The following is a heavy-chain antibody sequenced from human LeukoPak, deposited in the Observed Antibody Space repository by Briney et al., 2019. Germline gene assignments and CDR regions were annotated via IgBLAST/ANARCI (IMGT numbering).Heavy chain of an antibody. J-gene: IGHJ5*02. CDR2: IYYSGST. V-gene: IGHV4-59*08. CDR3: ARQNIPSYWFDP. D-gene: IGHD3-10*01. Sequence: SETLSLICTVSGGAISSYYWSWIRQPPGKGLAWIGYIYYSGSTNYNPSLKSRVTISVDTSKNQFSLKLSSVTAADTAVYYCARQNIPSYWFDPWGQGTLVTVSS. CDR1: GGAISSYY.